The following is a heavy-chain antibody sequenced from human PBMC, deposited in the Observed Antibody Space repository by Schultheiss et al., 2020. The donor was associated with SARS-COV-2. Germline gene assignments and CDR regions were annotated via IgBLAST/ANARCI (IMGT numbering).Heavy chain of an antibody. CDR2: IYYSGST. Sequence: SQTLSLTCTVSGGSISSGGYYWSWIRQHPGKGLEWIGYIYYSGSTNYNPSLKSRVTISVDTSKNQFSLKLSSVTAADTAVYYCARLGAATPTNYYMDVWGKGTTVTVSS. CDR1: GGSISSGGYY. J-gene: IGHJ6*03. D-gene: IGHD2-15*01. CDR3: ARLGAATPTNYYMDV. V-gene: IGHV4-31*03.